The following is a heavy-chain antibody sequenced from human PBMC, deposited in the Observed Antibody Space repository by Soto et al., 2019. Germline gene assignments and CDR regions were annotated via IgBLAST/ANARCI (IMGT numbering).Heavy chain of an antibody. CDR3: AKDRWNYDYFDF. CDR1: GFTFSICA. CDR2: ISGSGEST. D-gene: IGHD1-7*01. V-gene: IGHV3-23*01. J-gene: IGHJ4*02. Sequence: RRYLRSSCAASGFTFSICAMNWVRQAPGKGLEWVSTISGSGESTYYADSVKGRFTISRDNSKSTLYLQMNSLRAEDTAVYYCAKDRWNYDYFDFWGQGTLVNVYS.